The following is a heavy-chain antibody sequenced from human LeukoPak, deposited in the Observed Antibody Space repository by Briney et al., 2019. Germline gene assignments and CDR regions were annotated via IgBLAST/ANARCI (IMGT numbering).Heavy chain of an antibody. V-gene: IGHV4-39*01. J-gene: IGHJ4*02. CDR3: ARGGYYDSSGYGY. D-gene: IGHD3-22*01. CDR1: GGSISSSSYY. CDR2: IYYSGST. Sequence: SETLSLTCTVSGGSISSSSYYWGWIRQPPGKGLEWIGSIYYSGSTYYNPSLKSRVTISVDTSKNQFSLKLSSVTAADTAVYYCARGGYYDSSGYGYWGQGTLVTVSS.